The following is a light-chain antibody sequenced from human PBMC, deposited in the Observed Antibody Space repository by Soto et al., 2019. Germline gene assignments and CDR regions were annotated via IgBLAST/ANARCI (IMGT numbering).Light chain of an antibody. J-gene: IGLJ1*01. CDR2: AVS. V-gene: IGLV2-14*01. Sequence: QSALTQPASVSGSPGQSITISCTGTSSDFAVYNYVSWYQLHPGKAPKLMIYAVSIRTSGVSNRFSGSKSGNTASLTISGLRAEDEADYYCSSHNPIGTLQVFGPGTKVTVL. CDR1: SSDFAVYNY. CDR3: SSHNPIGTLQV.